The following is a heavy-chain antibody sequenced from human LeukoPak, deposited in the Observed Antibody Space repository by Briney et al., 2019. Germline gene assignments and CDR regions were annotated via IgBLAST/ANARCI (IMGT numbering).Heavy chain of an antibody. CDR1: GYTFTGYY. D-gene: IGHD3-22*01. CDR2: INPNSGGT. J-gene: IGHJ4*02. V-gene: IGHV1-2*02. Sequence: ASVKVSCKASGYTFTGYYMHWMRQAPGQGLEWMGWINPNSGGTNYAQKFQGRVTMTRDTSISTAYMELSRLRSDDTAVYYCARDYYDSSGYYEVDYWGQGTLVTVSS. CDR3: ARDYYDSSGYYEVDY.